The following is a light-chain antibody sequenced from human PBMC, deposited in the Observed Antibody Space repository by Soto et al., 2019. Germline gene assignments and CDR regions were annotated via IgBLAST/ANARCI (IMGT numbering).Light chain of an antibody. Sequence: DIQMTQSPSTLSASVGDRVTITCRACQSISRWLAWYQQKPGKAPKILIYDASSLESGVPSRFRGSGSGTEFTLTISSLQPDDFETYYCQQYNSYPWTFGQGTKVDI. J-gene: IGKJ1*01. CDR2: DAS. CDR1: QSISRW. V-gene: IGKV1-5*01. CDR3: QQYNSYPWT.